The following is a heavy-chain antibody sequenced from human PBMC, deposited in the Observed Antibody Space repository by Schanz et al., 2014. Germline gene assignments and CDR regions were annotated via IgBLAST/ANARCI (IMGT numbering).Heavy chain of an antibody. CDR3: ARDRVQYSSGWYSDS. CDR2: ISDSSSYI. V-gene: IGHV3-21*02. D-gene: IGHD6-19*01. J-gene: IGHJ4*02. Sequence: EVQLVESGGDLVQPGRSLRLSCAASGFTFSSYAMGWVRQGPGKGLEWVSSISDSSSYIYYADSVKGRFTISRDNAKNSLYLQMSSLRAEDTAVYYCARDRVQYSSGWYSDSWGQGTLVTVSS. CDR1: GFTFSSYA.